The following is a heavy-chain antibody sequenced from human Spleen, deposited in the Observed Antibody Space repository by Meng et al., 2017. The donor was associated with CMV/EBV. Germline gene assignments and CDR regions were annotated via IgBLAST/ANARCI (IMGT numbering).Heavy chain of an antibody. Sequence: GESLKISCAASGFTFSSYEMNWVRQAPGKGLEWVSYISSSGNTIYYADSVKGRFTISRDNAKNSLYLQMNSLRVEDTAVYYCARDSGGSSWYPDYYYYGMDVWGQGTTVTVS. J-gene: IGHJ6*02. CDR2: ISSSGNTI. CDR3: ARDSGGSSWYPDYYYYGMDV. V-gene: IGHV3-48*03. CDR1: GFTFSSYE. D-gene: IGHD6-13*01.